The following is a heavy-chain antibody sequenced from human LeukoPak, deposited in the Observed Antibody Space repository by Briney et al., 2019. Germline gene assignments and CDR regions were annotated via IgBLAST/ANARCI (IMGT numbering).Heavy chain of an antibody. CDR1: GFTFSSYG. V-gene: IGHV3-33*01. D-gene: IGHD1-26*01. CDR3: AGDGGPGVGALDY. Sequence: GGSLRLSCAASGFTFSSYGMHWVRQAPGKGLEWVAVIWYDGSNKYYADSVKGRFTISRDNSKNTLYLQMNSLRAEDTAVYYCAGDGGPGVGALDYWGQGTLVTVSS. J-gene: IGHJ4*02. CDR2: IWYDGSNK.